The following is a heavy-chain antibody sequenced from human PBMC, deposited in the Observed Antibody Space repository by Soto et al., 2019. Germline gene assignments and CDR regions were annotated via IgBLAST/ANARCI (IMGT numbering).Heavy chain of an antibody. CDR3: ARGHYYDSSGYYY. D-gene: IGHD3-22*01. V-gene: IGHV4-34*01. J-gene: IGHJ4*02. CDR1: GGSFSGYY. CDR2: INHSGST. Sequence: SETLSLTCAVYGGSFSGYYWSWIRQPPGKGLEWIGEINHSGSTNYNPSLKSRVTISVDTSKNQFSLKLSSVTAADTAVYYCARGHYYDSSGYYYWGQGTLVTVSS.